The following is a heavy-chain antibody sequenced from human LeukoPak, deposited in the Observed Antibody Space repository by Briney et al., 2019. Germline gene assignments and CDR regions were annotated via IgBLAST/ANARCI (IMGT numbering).Heavy chain of an antibody. Sequence: PGGSLRLSCAASGFTFSSYWMHWVRQAPGKGLVWVSRINSDGSSTSYADSVKGRFTISRDNAKNSLYLQMNSLRAEDTAVYYCALTPDYYGSGSFDYWGQGTLVTVSS. J-gene: IGHJ4*02. CDR3: ALTPDYYGSGSFDY. D-gene: IGHD3-10*01. CDR1: GFTFSSYW. V-gene: IGHV3-74*01. CDR2: INSDGSST.